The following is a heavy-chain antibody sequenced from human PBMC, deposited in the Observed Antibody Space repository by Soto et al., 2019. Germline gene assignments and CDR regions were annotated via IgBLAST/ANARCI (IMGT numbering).Heavy chain of an antibody. V-gene: IGHV1-69*01. J-gene: IGHJ4*02. Sequence: QVQLVQSGAEVKKPGSSVRVSCKASGVTLNSYTISWVRQAPGQGLEWMGGIIPVFGTTDYAEKFQGRVTMAADQSTGTAYLDLFSLRSEDTAMYYCSISNSYGRGDCWGQGTLVTVSS. CDR3: SISNSYGRGDC. D-gene: IGHD4-17*01. CDR1: GVTLNSYT. CDR2: IIPVFGTT.